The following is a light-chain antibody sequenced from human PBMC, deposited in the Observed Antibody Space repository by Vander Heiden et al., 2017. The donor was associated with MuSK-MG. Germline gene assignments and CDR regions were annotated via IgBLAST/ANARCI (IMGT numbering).Light chain of an antibody. Sequence: LVMSQSPATLSVSPGERATLSCRASQSVSSNLAWYQQKPGQAPRLLIYGASTRATGIPARFSGSGSGTEFTLTISSLQSEDFAVYYCQQYNNWPPSHTFGGGTKVEIK. CDR2: GAS. J-gene: IGKJ4*01. CDR1: QSVSSN. CDR3: QQYNNWPPSHT. V-gene: IGKV3-15*01.